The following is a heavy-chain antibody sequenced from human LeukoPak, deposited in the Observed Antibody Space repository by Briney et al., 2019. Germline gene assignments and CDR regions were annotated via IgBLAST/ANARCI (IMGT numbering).Heavy chain of an antibody. CDR1: GGSISSSNYY. J-gene: IGHJ1*01. D-gene: IGHD4-17*01. CDR3: ARSATVTWEGGYFQH. Sequence: SETLSLTCTVSGGSISSSNYYWGWVRQPPGKGLEWIASIYYSGSTFHNPSLKSRVTISVDTSKNQFFLKLSSVTAADAAVYYCARSATVTWEGGYFQHWGQGTLVTVSS. V-gene: IGHV4-39*01. CDR2: IYYSGST.